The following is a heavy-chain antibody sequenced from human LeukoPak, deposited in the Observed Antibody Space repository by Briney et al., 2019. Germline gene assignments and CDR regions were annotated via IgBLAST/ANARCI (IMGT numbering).Heavy chain of an antibody. V-gene: IGHV3-7*04. CDR3: ARDLKGFNL. CDR1: GFYFNAYL. CDR2: IKQDGSQK. J-gene: IGHJ5*02. Sequence: GGSLRLSCVASGFYFNAYLMSWVRQAPGKGLYWVANIKQDGSQKFYLDSVKGRFTISRDNGNNSLYLHMSRLRVEDTAVYYRARDLKGFNLWGRGALVTVSS.